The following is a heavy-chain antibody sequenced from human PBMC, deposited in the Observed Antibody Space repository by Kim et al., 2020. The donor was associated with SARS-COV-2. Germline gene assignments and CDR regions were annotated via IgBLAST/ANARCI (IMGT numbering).Heavy chain of an antibody. V-gene: IGHV4-34*01. CDR1: GGSFSGYY. D-gene: IGHD3-3*01. J-gene: IGHJ4*02. CDR2: INHSGST. Sequence: SETLSLTCAVYGGSFSGYYWSWIRQPPGKGLEWIGEINHSGSTNYNPSLKSRVTISVDTSKNQFSLKLSSVTAADTAVYYCARSITIFGVVIRRGYYFDYWGQGTLVTVSS. CDR3: ARSITIFGVVIRRGYYFDY.